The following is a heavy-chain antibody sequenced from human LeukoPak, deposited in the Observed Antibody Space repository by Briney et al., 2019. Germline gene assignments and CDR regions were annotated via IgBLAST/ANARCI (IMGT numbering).Heavy chain of an antibody. Sequence: PGGSLRLSCAASGFTFSNYAMSWVRQAPGKGLEWVSTISGSGSSTYFSDSVKGRFIISRDNSENTLYLQMTSLRAGDTAVYYCAKDPNGDYVGAFDSWGQGTLVTVSS. D-gene: IGHD4-17*01. V-gene: IGHV3-23*01. CDR2: ISGSGSST. CDR1: GFTFSNYA. CDR3: AKDPNGDYVGAFDS. J-gene: IGHJ3*01.